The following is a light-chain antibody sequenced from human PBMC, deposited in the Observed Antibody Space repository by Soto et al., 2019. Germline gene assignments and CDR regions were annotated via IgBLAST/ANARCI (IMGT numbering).Light chain of an antibody. CDR2: DAC. V-gene: IGKV1-33*01. Sequence: DFQMLQSPSSLSASVGDRVTITCQASQEISNYLYWYQQKPVKAPKLLIYDACKLERGVPLRFTGLRSGTAFTFSISVLAPEDFATYYCEPYDHLPVTFGRRTKVQIK. CDR1: QEISNY. J-gene: IGKJ1*01. CDR3: EPYDHLPVT.